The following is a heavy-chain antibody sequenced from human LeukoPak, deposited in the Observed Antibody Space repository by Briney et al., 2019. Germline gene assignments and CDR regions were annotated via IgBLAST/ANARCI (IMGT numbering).Heavy chain of an antibody. Sequence: GASVKVSCKASGYTFTSYDINWVRQATGQGLEWMGWMNPNSGNTGYAQKFQGRVTMTRNTSISTAYMELSSLRSEDTAVYYCAREAQDQWLFPSIKNWFDPWGQGTLVTVSS. J-gene: IGHJ5*02. V-gene: IGHV1-8*01. CDR1: GYTFTSYD. CDR3: AREAQDQWLFPSIKNWFDP. CDR2: MNPNSGNT. D-gene: IGHD3-22*01.